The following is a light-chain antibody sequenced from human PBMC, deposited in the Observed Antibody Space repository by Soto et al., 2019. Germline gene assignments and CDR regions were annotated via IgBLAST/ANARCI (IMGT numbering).Light chain of an antibody. J-gene: IGLJ2*01. V-gene: IGLV2-14*01. CDR2: DVS. CDR3: TSYTRITTLEV. Sequence: QSALTRPASVSGSPGQSITISCTGTSSDIGGYNLVSWFQQHPGKAPKLMIYDVSNRPSGVSNRFSGSKSGNTASLTISGLQAEDEADYYCTSYTRITTLEVFGGGTKLTVL. CDR1: SSDIGGYNL.